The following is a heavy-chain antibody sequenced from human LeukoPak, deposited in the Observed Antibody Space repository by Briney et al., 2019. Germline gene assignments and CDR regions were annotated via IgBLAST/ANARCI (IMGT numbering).Heavy chain of an antibody. D-gene: IGHD1-26*01. CDR2: IYHSGST. CDR3: ARDEPSGSYGY. V-gene: IGHV4-38-2*02. J-gene: IGHJ4*02. CDR1: GGSISSGYY. Sequence: PSQTLSLTCTVSGGSISSGYYWGWIRQPPGKGLEWIGSIYHSGSTYYNPSLKSRVTISVDTSKDQFSLKLSSVTAADTAVYYCARDEPSGSYGYWGQGTLVTVSS.